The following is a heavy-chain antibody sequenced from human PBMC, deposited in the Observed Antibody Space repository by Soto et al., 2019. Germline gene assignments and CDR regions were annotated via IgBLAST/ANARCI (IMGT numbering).Heavy chain of an antibody. CDR2: IHYSGTT. J-gene: IGHJ4*02. Sequence: PSETLSLTCTVSGTSISSYYWSWIRQPPGKGLEWIANIHYSGTTNYNPSLASRVTPSVDTSKNQFSLKMTSVTAADRAMYFCARYNSYAIDYWGRGTLVTVYS. D-gene: IGHD2-2*01. CDR3: ARYNSYAIDY. V-gene: IGHV4-59*01. CDR1: GTSISSYY.